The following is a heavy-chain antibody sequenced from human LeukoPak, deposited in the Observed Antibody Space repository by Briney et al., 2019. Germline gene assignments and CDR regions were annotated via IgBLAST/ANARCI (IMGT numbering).Heavy chain of an antibody. Sequence: PSGGSLRLSCAASGFTFSSYEMNWVRQAPGKGLEWVSYISSSGSTIYYADPVKGRFTISRDNAKNSLYLQMNSLRAEDTAVYYCARDRHVSILWWSPLRGRAGHYDAFDIWGQGTMVTVSS. J-gene: IGHJ3*02. V-gene: IGHV3-48*03. CDR3: ARDRHVSILWWSPLRGRAGHYDAFDI. D-gene: IGHD2-21*01. CDR2: ISSSGSTI. CDR1: GFTFSSYE.